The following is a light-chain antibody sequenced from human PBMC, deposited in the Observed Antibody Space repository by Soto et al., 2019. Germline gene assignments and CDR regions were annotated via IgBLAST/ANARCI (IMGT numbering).Light chain of an antibody. CDR3: QQTYTTPEIT. CDR1: QSIGIY. J-gene: IGKJ5*01. V-gene: IGKV1-39*01. Sequence: IHMTQSPSSLSASVGYRVTITCRASQSIGIYLNWYQLKPGKAPNLLMYGASYLKSGVPTRFSGSGSGTDFTLTISSLQPEDFAIYYCQQTYTTPEITFGQGTRLEIK. CDR2: GAS.